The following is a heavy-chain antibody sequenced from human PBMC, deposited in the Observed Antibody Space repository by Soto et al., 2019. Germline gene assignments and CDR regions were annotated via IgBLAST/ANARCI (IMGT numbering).Heavy chain of an antibody. CDR3: ARDRSSAYYFDY. D-gene: IGHD6-13*01. V-gene: IGHV3-33*01. J-gene: IGHJ4*02. Sequence: GGSLRLSCAASGFTFSSYGMHWVRQAPGKGLEWVAVIWYDGSNKYYADSVRGRFTISRDNSKNTLYLQMNSLRAEDTAVYYCARDRSSAYYFDYWGQGTLVTVSS. CDR1: GFTFSSYG. CDR2: IWYDGSNK.